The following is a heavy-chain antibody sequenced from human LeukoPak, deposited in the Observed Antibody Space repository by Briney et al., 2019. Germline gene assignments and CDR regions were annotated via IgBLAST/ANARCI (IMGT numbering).Heavy chain of an antibody. CDR1: GGSISGCY. D-gene: IGHD6-19*01. CDR3: ARDRGVTVPGRRLDY. V-gene: IGHV4-4*07. CDR2: ISTSGST. J-gene: IGHJ4*02. Sequence: SETLSLTCTVSGGSISGCYWSWLRQPAGEGLEWIGRISTSGSTNYNPSLKSRVTISVDNSNNQFSLRLSSATAADTAVYYCARDRGVTVPGRRLDYWGQGTLVTVSS.